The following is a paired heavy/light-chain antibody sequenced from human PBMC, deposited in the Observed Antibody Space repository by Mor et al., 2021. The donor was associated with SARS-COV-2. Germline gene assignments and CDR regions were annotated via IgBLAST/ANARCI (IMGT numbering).Light chain of an antibody. CDR3: QQYGAFPWT. CDR2: EAS. Sequence: EIVLTQSPGTLSLSPGEGVTLSCRASQSVYRSSLIWYQQKPGQAPSLLIYEASIRAAGIPDRFSGSGSGTDFTLTISRLEPEDFAVYFCQQYGAFPWTFGQGTMVEIK. CDR1: QSVYRSS. V-gene: IGKV3-20*01. J-gene: IGKJ1*01.
Heavy chain of an antibody. CDR3: AGAFLGY. D-gene: IGHD3-10*01. CDR1: GLTFSSAW. J-gene: IGHJ4*02. Sequence: EVQLLESGGGLVKPGESLRLSCAASGLTFSSAWMSWFRQAPGKGLEWIGHINTKTNGATTSYAAPVKGRFTLSRDDSSNTVYLQMSNLKTEDSAVYYCAGAFLGYWGQGTLVTVSS. CDR2: INTKTNGATT. V-gene: IGHV3-15*01.